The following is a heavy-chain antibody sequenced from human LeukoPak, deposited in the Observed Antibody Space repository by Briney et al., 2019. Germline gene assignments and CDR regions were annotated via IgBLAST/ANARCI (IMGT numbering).Heavy chain of an antibody. J-gene: IGHJ4*02. CDR1: GFTFSSYA. V-gene: IGHV3-23*01. Sequence: PGGSLRLSCAASGFTFSSYAMNWVRQAPGKGLEWVSTISGSDTGTYYADSVKGRFTISRDNSKNTLYMQMNSLRVEDTAVYYCTKFDAPSSRKNYWGQVTLVTVSS. CDR2: ISGSDTGT. CDR3: TKFDAPSSRKNY.